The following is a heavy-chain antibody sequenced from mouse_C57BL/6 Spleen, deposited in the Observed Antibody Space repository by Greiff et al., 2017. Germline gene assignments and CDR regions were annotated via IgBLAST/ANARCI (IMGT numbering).Heavy chain of an antibody. V-gene: IGHV1-82*01. J-gene: IGHJ2*01. CDR1: GYAFSSSW. Sequence: QVQLQQSGPELVKPGASVKISCKASGYAFSSSWMNWVKQRPGKGLEWIGRIYPGDGDTNYNGKFKGKATLTADKSSNTAYMQLSSLTSEDTAVYFCARGITTVVATWDYFDYWGQGTTLTVSS. CDR3: ARGITTVVATWDYFDY. CDR2: IYPGDGDT. D-gene: IGHD1-1*01.